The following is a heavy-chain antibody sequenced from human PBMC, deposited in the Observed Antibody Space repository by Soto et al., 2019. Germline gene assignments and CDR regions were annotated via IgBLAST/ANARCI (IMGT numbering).Heavy chain of an antibody. CDR3: ARRGPGTYFDY. D-gene: IGHD6-13*01. V-gene: IGHV3-23*01. CDR1: GFTFSSYA. J-gene: IGHJ4*02. CDR2: ISGSGGST. Sequence: EVQLLESGGGLVQPGGSLRLSCVASGFTFSSYAMRWVRQAPGKGLEWVSAISGSGGSTYYADSVKGRFTISRDNSKHTLYLQMNSLRAEDTAVYYCARRGPGTYFDYWGQGTLVTVSS.